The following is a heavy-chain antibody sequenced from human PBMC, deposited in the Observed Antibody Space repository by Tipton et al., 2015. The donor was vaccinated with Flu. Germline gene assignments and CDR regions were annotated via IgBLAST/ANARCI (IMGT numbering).Heavy chain of an antibody. D-gene: IGHD2-15*01. CDR1: GFTFSSYG. CDR2: ISFDGSNK. V-gene: IGHV3-30*03. Sequence: SLRLSCAASGFTFSSYGMHWVRQAPGKGLEWVGVISFDGSNKYYADSVKGRFTISRDNSMNTLYLQMNSLRGEDTAVYSCASGGHDCSGESCYFSWGQGTLVTVSS. CDR3: ASGGHDCSGESCYFS. J-gene: IGHJ5*02.